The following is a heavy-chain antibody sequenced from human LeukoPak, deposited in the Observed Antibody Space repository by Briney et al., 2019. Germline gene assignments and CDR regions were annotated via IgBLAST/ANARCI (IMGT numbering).Heavy chain of an antibody. CDR2: IYSGGST. V-gene: IGHV3-53*01. Sequence: GGSLRLSCAASGFTVSSNYMSWVRQAPGKGLEWVSVIYSGGSTYYADSVKGRFTISRDNSKNTLYLQMNSLRAEDTAVYYCAREPPGDYYLDYWGQGTLVTVSS. CDR1: GFTVSSNY. D-gene: IGHD7-27*01. J-gene: IGHJ4*02. CDR3: AREPPGDYYLDY.